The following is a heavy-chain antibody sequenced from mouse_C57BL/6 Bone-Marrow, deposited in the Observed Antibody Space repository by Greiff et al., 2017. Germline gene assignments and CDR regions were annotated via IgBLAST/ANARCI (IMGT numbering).Heavy chain of an antibody. CDR3: ARKTAYYFDY. D-gene: IGHD3-2*01. CDR1: GYTFTDYY. CDR2: INPYNGGT. J-gene: IGHJ2*01. V-gene: IGHV1-19*01. Sequence: DVQLQESGPVLVKPGASVKMSCKASGYTFTDYYMNWVKQSHGKSLEWIGVINPYNGGTSYNQKFKGKATLTVDKSSSTAYMELNSLTSEDSAVYYCARKTAYYFDYWGQGTTLTVSS.